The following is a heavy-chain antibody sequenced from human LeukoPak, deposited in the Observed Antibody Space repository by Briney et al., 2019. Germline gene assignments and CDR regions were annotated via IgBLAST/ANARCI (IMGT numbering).Heavy chain of an antibody. CDR3: ARQVVRTFDY. CDR2: IYYSGST. CDR1: GGSISSYY. V-gene: IGHV4-59*08. J-gene: IGHJ4*02. Sequence: SETLSLTCTVSGGSISSYYWSWIRQPPGKGLEWIGYIYYSGSTNYNPSLKSRVTISVDTSKNQFSLKLSSVTAADTAVYYCARQVVRTFDYWGQGTLVTVSS. D-gene: IGHD3-10*01.